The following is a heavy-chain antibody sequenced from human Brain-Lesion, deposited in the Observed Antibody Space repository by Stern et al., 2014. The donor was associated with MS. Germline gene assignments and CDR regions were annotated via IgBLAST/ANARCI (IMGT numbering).Heavy chain of an antibody. D-gene: IGHD3-3*01. CDR2: INPNTGGK. J-gene: IGHJ6*02. Sequence: VQLVESGAEVKKPGASVKVSCKTSGYIFTGYYINWVRQAPRKGLEWTAWINPNTGGKKYAQKFQGRVTMSRDTSISTAYVELSSLTSDDTAVYYCARDQRGITIFGVVTDYYYLGMDVWGQGTTVTVSS. CDR3: ARDQRGITIFGVVTDYYYLGMDV. CDR1: GYIFTGYY. V-gene: IGHV1-2*02.